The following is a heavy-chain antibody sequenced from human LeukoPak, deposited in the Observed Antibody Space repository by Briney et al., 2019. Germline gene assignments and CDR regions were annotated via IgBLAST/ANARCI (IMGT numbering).Heavy chain of an antibody. CDR1: GFTFSSYW. Sequence: QPGGSLRLSCAVSGFTFSSYWMSWVRPAPGKGLEWVANIKQDGIETYYVDSVKGRFTISRDNAKNSLYLQMNSLRAEDTAVYYCARDRGRNWFDTWGQGTLVTVSS. J-gene: IGHJ5*02. D-gene: IGHD1-26*01. CDR2: IKQDGIET. CDR3: ARDRGRNWFDT. V-gene: IGHV3-7*05.